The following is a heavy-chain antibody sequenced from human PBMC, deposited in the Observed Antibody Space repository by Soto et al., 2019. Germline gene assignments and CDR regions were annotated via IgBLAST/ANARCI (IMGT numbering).Heavy chain of an antibody. CDR2: ISYRGRT. J-gene: IGHJ4*02. CDR3: ARRYGYSFDY. V-gene: IGHV4-31*03. D-gene: IGHD4-4*01. Sequence: SETLSLTCTVSGGSITGADYYWSWIRQPPGKGLEWIGYISYRGRTYYNPSLKSRLTISLDTSKNQFSLKLSSVTAADTAVYYCARRYGYSFDYWGQGTLVTVSS. CDR1: GGSITGADYY.